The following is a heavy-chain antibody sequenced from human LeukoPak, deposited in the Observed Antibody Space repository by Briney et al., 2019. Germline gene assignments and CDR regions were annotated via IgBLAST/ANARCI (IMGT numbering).Heavy chain of an antibody. J-gene: IGHJ4*02. CDR2: INQGGSDK. D-gene: IGHD1-14*01. CDR1: GFTFSDHW. V-gene: IGHV3-7*01. CDR3: TRDRSRAEDD. Sequence: PGGSLRLSCAAAGFTFSDHWMSWVRQAPGKGPEWVANINQGGSDKYYVDSVKGRFTISRDNANNLLYLQMNSLRGEDTAVYYCTRDRSRAEDDWGQGTLVTVSS.